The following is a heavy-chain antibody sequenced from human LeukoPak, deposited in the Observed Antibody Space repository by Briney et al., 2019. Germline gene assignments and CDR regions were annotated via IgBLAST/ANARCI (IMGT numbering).Heavy chain of an antibody. J-gene: IGHJ3*02. Sequence: GGSLRLSCAASGFTFSSYWMHWVRQAPGKGLVWVSRINSDGSSTSYADSVKGRFTISRDNAKNTLYLQMNSLRADDTAVYYCARVQGHPPNGLDIWGQGTMDTVSS. CDR1: GFTFSSYW. D-gene: IGHD2-8*01. V-gene: IGHV3-74*01. CDR2: INSDGSST. CDR3: ARVQGHPPNGLDI.